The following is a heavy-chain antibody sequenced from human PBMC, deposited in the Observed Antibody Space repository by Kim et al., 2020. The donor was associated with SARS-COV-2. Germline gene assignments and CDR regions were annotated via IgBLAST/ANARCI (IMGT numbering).Heavy chain of an antibody. CDR2: IYTSGST. D-gene: IGHD3-3*01. Sequence: SETLSLTCTVSGGSISSYYWSWIRQPAGKGLEWIGRIYTSGSTNYNPSLKSRVTMSVDTSKNQFSLKLSSVTAADTAVYYCARDPSDFWSGYRLGAFDIWGQGTMVTVSS. CDR3: ARDPSDFWSGYRLGAFDI. CDR1: GGSISSYY. J-gene: IGHJ3*02. V-gene: IGHV4-4*07.